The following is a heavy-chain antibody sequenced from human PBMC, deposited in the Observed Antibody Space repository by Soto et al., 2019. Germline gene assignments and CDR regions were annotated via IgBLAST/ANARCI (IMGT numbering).Heavy chain of an antibody. Sequence: PGGSLTLSCSASGLTFGSYGMSWVRQAPGKGLEWVSAISGSAGSTYHADSVKGRFTISRDNSKNTLYLQMNNLRAEDSAVYYCARVADSYYYDGMDVWGQGTTVTVSS. CDR3: ARVADSYYYDGMDV. CDR2: ISGSAGST. J-gene: IGHJ6*02. CDR1: GLTFGSYG. V-gene: IGHV3-23*01.